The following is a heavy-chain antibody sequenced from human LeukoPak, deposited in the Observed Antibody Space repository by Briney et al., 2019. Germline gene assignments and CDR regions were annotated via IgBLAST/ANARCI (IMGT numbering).Heavy chain of an antibody. Sequence: SGGSLRLSCAASGITFNSYAMSWVRQAPGKGLEWVSVIYSGGSTYYADSVKGRFTISRDNSKNTLYLQMNSLRAEDTAVYYCASSAVAGTFDYWGQGTLVTVSS. CDR2: IYSGGST. CDR3: ASSAVAGTFDY. V-gene: IGHV3-53*01. CDR1: GITFNSYA. J-gene: IGHJ4*02. D-gene: IGHD6-19*01.